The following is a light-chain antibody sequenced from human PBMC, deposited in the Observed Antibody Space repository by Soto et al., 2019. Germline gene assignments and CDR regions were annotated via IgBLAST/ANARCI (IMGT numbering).Light chain of an antibody. Sequence: QSALTQPASVSGSPGQSITISCTGTSSDVGGYNYVSWYQQHPGKAPKFMIYEVSNRPSGVSDRFSGSKSGNTASLTISRLQAEDEADYYCSSYTSSVSYVFGTGTKVTVL. J-gene: IGLJ1*01. CDR1: SSDVGGYNY. CDR2: EVS. CDR3: SSYTSSVSYV. V-gene: IGLV2-14*01.